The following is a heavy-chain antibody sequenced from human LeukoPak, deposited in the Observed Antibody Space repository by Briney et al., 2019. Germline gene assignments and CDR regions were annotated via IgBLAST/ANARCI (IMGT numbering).Heavy chain of an antibody. CDR3: ARDLSGYSDY. CDR1: GLTLSNYW. Sequence: GGSLRLSCAASGLTLSNYWMHWVRQAPGKGLVWVSRISDHGSITNFADSVKGRFSISRDTAKNTLYLEMNSLRVEDTAVYYCARDLSGYSDYWGQGALVTVSS. V-gene: IGHV3-74*01. CDR2: ISDHGSIT. D-gene: IGHD2-15*01. J-gene: IGHJ4*02.